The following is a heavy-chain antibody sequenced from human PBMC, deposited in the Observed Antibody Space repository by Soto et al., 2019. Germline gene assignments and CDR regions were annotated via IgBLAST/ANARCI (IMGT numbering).Heavy chain of an antibody. V-gene: IGHV4-4*02. CDR3: ARVVLTITRGAFDA. CDR2: ISPSANS. Sequence: QVQLQESGPGLVKPSGTLSLTCAVSGGSISSSHWWTWVRQCPGKGLEYIGDISPSANSNSNPSLKSRVTLSVHKSKNHFSLTLTSVTAADTAVYYCARVVLTITRGAFDAWGQGTLVIVSS. CDR1: GGSISSSHW. J-gene: IGHJ3*01. D-gene: IGHD3-9*01.